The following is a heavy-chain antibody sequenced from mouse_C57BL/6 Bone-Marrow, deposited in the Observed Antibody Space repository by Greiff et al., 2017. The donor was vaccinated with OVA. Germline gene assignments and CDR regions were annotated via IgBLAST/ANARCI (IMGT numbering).Heavy chain of an antibody. CDR2: ISSGSSTI. J-gene: IGHJ3*01. V-gene: IGHV5-17*01. CDR1: GFTFSAYG. CDR3: APYYYGSSPLFAY. Sequence: EVKLVESGGGLVKPGGSLKLSCAASGFTFSAYGMHWVRQAPEQGLEWVAYISSGSSTIYYADTVKGRFTISRDNAKNTLFLQMTSLRSEDTAMYYCAPYYYGSSPLFAYWGQGTLVTVSA. D-gene: IGHD1-1*01.